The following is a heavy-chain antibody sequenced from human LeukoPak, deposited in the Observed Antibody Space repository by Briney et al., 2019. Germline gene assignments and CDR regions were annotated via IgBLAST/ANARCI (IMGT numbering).Heavy chain of an antibody. V-gene: IGHV3-74*01. CDR3: ATVFGY. Sequence: GGSLRLSCVASGFTFSRYWMHWVRQAPGKGLEWVSRMNQDGSDTSYADSVKGRFTISRDNAKNTVYLQMNSLRAEDSAVYYCATVFGYWGQGTLVTVSS. CDR1: GFTFSRYW. J-gene: IGHJ4*02. CDR2: MNQDGSDT.